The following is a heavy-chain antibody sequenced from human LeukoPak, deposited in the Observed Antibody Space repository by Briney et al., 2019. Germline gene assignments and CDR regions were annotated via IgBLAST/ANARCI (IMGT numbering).Heavy chain of an antibody. J-gene: IGHJ4*02. V-gene: IGHV3-30*18. Sequence: GGSLRLSCAASGFTFSSYGMHWVRQAPGKGLEWVAVITYDGSNKYYADSVEGRFTISRDNSKNTLYLQMHSLRAEDTAVYYCAKELWFVNSYYFDYWGLGTLVTVSS. D-gene: IGHD3-10*01. CDR3: AKELWFVNSYYFDY. CDR2: ITYDGSNK. CDR1: GFTFSSYG.